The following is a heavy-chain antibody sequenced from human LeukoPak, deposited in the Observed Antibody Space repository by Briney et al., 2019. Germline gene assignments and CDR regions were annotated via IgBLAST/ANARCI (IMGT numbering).Heavy chain of an antibody. CDR1: GGSITTSSYY. CDR3: ARAFRARYFDL. D-gene: IGHD2/OR15-2a*01. CDR2: IYYSGST. V-gene: IGHV4-39*01. Sequence: SETLSLTCTVSGGSITTSSYYWGWIRQPPGKGLEWIGIIYYSGSTYYNPSLKGRVTISVDTSEYQFSLKLSSVTAADTAVYYCARAFRARYFDLWGRGTLVTVSS. J-gene: IGHJ2*01.